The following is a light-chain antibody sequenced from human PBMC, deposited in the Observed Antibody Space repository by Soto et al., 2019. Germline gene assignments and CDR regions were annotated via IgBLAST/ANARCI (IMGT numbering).Light chain of an antibody. V-gene: IGKV1-5*01. CDR3: QQYNSYPLT. CDR1: QSISSW. J-gene: IGKJ4*01. Sequence: DIQMTQSPSSLSASVGWRLNITVRASQSISSWLAWYQQKPGKAPKLLIYDASSLESGVPSRFSGSGSGTEFTLTISSLQPDDFATYYCQQYNSYPLTFGGGTKVDI. CDR2: DAS.